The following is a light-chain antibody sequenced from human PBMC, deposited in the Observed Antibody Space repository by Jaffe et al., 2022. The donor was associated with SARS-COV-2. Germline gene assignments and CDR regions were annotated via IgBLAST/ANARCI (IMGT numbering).Light chain of an antibody. CDR2: ENN. V-gene: IGLV1-51*02. CDR3: GAWDSSLSVGV. CDR1: SSNIRNNY. Sequence: QSVLTQPPSLSAAPGQKVTISCSGSSSNIRNNYVSWYQQLPGTAPKLLIYENNKRPSGIPDRFSGSKSGTSATLGITGLQTEDEADYYCGAWDSSLSVGVFGGGTKLTVL. J-gene: IGLJ3*02.